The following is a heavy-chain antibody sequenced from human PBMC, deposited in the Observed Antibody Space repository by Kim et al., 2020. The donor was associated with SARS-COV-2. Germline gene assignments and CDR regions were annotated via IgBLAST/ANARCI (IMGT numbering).Heavy chain of an antibody. CDR1: GDSVSSNSVA. D-gene: IGHD5-18*01. CDR3: ARGINSAFDI. V-gene: IGHV6-1*01. Sequence: SQTLSLTCAISGDSVSSNSVAWSWVRQSPSRGLEWLGRTYYRSKWCFDYAVSARGRITISPDTSQNQFSLQLNSITPEDAAVYYCARGINSAFDIWGQGTVVTVSS. CDR2: TYYRSKWCF. J-gene: IGHJ3*02.